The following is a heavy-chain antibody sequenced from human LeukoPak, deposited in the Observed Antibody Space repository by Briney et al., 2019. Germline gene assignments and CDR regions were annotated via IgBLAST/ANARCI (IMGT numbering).Heavy chain of an antibody. J-gene: IGHJ4*02. CDR3: ARWIYYFDS. V-gene: IGHV3-23*01. CDR1: GFSFRTYA. D-gene: IGHD5-12*01. CDR2: VSSRSDST. Sequence: PGWALTLSCAASGFSFRTYATNWVRQAPRAGLEWLSAVSSRSDSTLYADSAKARFTISRDNSRNILYLQMNSLRAEDTAIYHCARWIYYFDSWVQGSLVTVSS.